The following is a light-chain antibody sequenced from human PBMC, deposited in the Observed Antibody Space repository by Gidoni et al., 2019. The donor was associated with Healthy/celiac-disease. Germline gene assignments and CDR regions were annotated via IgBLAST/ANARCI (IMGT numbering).Light chain of an antibody. J-gene: IGKJ5*01. V-gene: IGKV3-20*01. CDR1: QSVSSSY. Sequence: EIMLTPSPGTRSLSPGERATLSCRASQSVSSSYLAGYQQKPGQAPSLLIYGASSRATGIPDRFSGSGSGTDFTLTISRLEPEDFAVYYCQQYGSSPITFXQXTRLEIK. CDR2: GAS. CDR3: QQYGSSPIT.